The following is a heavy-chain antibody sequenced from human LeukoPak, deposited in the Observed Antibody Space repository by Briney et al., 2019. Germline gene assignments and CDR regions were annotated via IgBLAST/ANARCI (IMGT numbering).Heavy chain of an antibody. J-gene: IGHJ4*02. Sequence: PSETLSLTCTVSGYSISSGYYWGWIRQPPGKGLEWIGSIYHSGSTYYNPSLKSRVTISVDTSKNQFSLKLSSVTAADTAVYYCARDHYYGSGSYYLAHYWGQGTLVTVSS. V-gene: IGHV4-38-2*02. CDR3: ARDHYYGSGSYYLAHY. D-gene: IGHD3-10*01. CDR1: GYSISSGYY. CDR2: IYHSGST.